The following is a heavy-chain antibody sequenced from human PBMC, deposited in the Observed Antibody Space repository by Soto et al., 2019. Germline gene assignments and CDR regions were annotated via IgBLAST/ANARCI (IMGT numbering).Heavy chain of an antibody. CDR2: IDPSDSYT. Sequence: GESLKISCKGSGYSFTSYWISWVRQMPGKGLEWMGRIDPSDSYTNYSPSFQGHVTISADKSISTAYLQWSSLKASDTAMYYCARHVAARPLLVYWGQGTLVTVSS. V-gene: IGHV5-10-1*01. D-gene: IGHD6-6*01. CDR1: GYSFTSYW. CDR3: ARHVAARPLLVY. J-gene: IGHJ4*02.